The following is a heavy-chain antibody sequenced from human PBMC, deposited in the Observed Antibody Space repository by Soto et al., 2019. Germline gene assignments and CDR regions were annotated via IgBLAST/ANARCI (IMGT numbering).Heavy chain of an antibody. Sequence: PSQTLSLTCAISGDSVSDNSAAWNWIRQSPSRGLEWLGRTYYRSKWYNDYAVSVKSRITVTPDTSKNQFSLHLNSVTPEDTAVYYCAREFPYYVISDSYLDYWGQGALVTVSS. V-gene: IGHV6-1*01. D-gene: IGHD3-16*01. CDR1: GDSVSDNSAA. CDR2: TYYRSKWYN. CDR3: AREFPYYVISDSYLDY. J-gene: IGHJ4*02.